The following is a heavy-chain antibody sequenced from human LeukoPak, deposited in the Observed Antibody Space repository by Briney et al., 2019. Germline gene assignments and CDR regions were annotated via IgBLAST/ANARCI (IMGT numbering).Heavy chain of an antibody. CDR1: GGTFSSYA. D-gene: IGHD3-16*01. CDR3: ARSWGETPMDAFDI. Sequence: ASVKVSCKASGGTFSSYAISWVRQAPGQGLEWMGRIIPILGIANYAQKFQGRVTITADKSTSTAYMELSSLRSEDTAVYYCARSWGETPMDAFDIWGQGTMVTVSS. V-gene: IGHV1-69*04. J-gene: IGHJ3*02. CDR2: IIPILGIA.